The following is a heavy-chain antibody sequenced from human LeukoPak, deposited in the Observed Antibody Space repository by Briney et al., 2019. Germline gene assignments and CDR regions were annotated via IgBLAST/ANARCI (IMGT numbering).Heavy chain of an antibody. V-gene: IGHV4-34*01. CDR3: ARATDGGYDPVFDY. J-gene: IGHJ4*02. CDR2: INHSGST. CDR1: GGSISTYF. D-gene: IGHD5-12*01. Sequence: SETLSLRCAVNGGSISTYFWHWIRQPPGKGLEWIGNINHSGSTNYSPSLKSRVTISVDTSKNEFSLKLNSVTAADTAVYYCARATDGGYDPVFDYWGQGTLVTVSS.